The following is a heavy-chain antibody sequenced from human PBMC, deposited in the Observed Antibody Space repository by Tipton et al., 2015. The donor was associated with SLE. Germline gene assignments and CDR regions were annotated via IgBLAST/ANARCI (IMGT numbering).Heavy chain of an antibody. J-gene: IGHJ4*02. CDR3: GATTYSDGDH. V-gene: IGHV4-59*03. CDR1: IDSLRTYY. D-gene: IGHD4-11*01. Sequence: TLSLTCSVSIDSLRTYYWSWVRQPPGEGLELIGNIYYHARTNYNPSLESRVTISVDMSKNQLSLKVTSVTTADTAVYHCGATTYSDGDHWGQGVLVTVSS. CDR2: IYYHART.